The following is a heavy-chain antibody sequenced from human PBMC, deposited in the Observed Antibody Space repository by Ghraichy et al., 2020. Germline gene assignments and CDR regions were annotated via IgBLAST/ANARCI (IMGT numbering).Heavy chain of an antibody. Sequence: GGSLRLSCAASGFTVSSNYMSWVRQAPGKGLEWVSVIYSGGSTYYADSVKGRFTISRDNSKNTLYLQMNSLRAEDTAVYYCARTTVVTPWWFFDLWGRGTLVTVSS. CDR3: ARTTVVTPWWFFDL. V-gene: IGHV3-53*01. CDR2: IYSGGST. CDR1: GFTVSSNY. D-gene: IGHD4-23*01. J-gene: IGHJ2*01.